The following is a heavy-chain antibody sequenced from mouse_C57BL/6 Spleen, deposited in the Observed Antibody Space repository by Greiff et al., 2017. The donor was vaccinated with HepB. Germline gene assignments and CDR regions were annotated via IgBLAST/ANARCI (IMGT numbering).Heavy chain of an antibody. J-gene: IGHJ4*01. V-gene: IGHV1-15*01. CDR1: GYTFTDYE. D-gene: IGHD1-1*01. CDR2: IDPETGGT. CDR3: TRPLRRGAMDY. Sequence: QVQLKQSGAELVRPGASVTLSCKASGYTFTDYEMHWVKQTPVHGLEWIGAIDPETGGTAYNQKFKGKAILTADKSSSTAYMELRSLTSEDSAVYYCTRPLRRGAMDYWGQGTSVTVSS.